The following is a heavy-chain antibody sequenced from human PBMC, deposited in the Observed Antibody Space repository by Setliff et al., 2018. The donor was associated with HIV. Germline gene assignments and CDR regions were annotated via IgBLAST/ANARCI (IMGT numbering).Heavy chain of an antibody. Sequence: GASVKVSCKASGGTFNNYAISWVRQAPGQGLEWVGGIIPLFGTTNCAQKFQGRVTITADESANTAHMELNSLRSIDTAMYYCATVFYYNSESYSLDYWGQGMLVTVSS. CDR1: GGTFNNYA. CDR2: IIPLFGTT. CDR3: ATVFYYNSESYSLDY. J-gene: IGHJ4*02. D-gene: IGHD3-10*01. V-gene: IGHV1-69*13.